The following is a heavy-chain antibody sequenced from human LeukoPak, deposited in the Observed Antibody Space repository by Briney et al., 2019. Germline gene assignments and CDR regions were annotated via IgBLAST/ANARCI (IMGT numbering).Heavy chain of an antibody. CDR2: ISSSSSYI. Sequence: GGSLRLSCAASGFTFSSYSMNWVRQAPGKGLEWVSSISSSSSYIYYADSVKGRFTISRDSAKNSLYLQMNSLRAEDTAVYYCARYIVVVPAAKYGMDVWGKGTTVTVSS. J-gene: IGHJ6*04. D-gene: IGHD2-2*01. CDR3: ARYIVVVPAAKYGMDV. CDR1: GFTFSSYS. V-gene: IGHV3-21*01.